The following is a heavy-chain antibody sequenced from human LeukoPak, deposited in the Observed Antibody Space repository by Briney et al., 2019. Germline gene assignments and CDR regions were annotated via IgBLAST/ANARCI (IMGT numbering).Heavy chain of an antibody. Sequence: SETLSLTCTVSSGSISSYYWSWIRQPPGEGLEWIGCIYDSGSTNYNPSLKSRVTISVDTSKNQFSLRLRSVTTADTAVYYCARGSYYFGYWGQGTLVTVSS. CDR1: SGSISSYY. CDR2: IYDSGST. J-gene: IGHJ4*02. CDR3: ARGSYYFGY. V-gene: IGHV4-59*01.